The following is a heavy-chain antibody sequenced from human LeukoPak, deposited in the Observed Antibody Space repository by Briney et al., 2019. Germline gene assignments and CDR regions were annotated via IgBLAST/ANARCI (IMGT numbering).Heavy chain of an antibody. V-gene: IGHV3-30*02. CDR2: IRYDGSNK. Sequence: PGGSLRLSCAASGFTFSSYGMHWVRQAPGKGLEWVAFIRYDGSNKYYADSVKGRFTISRDNSKNTLYLQMNSLRAEDTAVYYCAKDETGGAVAGTFFDYWGQGTLVTVSS. J-gene: IGHJ4*02. CDR1: GFTFSSYG. CDR3: AKDETGGAVAGTFFDY. D-gene: IGHD6-19*01.